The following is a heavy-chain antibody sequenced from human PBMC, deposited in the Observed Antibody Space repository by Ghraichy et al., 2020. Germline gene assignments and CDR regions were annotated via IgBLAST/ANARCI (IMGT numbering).Heavy chain of an antibody. CDR3: ARVAYYDPLGYFDP. D-gene: IGHD3-22*01. V-gene: IGHV4-59*01. CDR2: IYYSGST. Sequence: SETLSLTCTVSGGSISSYYWSWIRQPPGKGLEWIGYIYYSGSTHYNPSLKRRVTISVDTSKNQFSLKLSSVTAADTAVYYCARVAYYDPLGYFDPWGRGTLVTVSS. CDR1: GGSISSYY. J-gene: IGHJ2*01.